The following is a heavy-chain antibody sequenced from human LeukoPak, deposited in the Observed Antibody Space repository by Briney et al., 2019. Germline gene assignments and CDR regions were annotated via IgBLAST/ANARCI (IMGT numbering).Heavy chain of an antibody. V-gene: IGHV3-30*18. D-gene: IGHD5-12*01. CDR3: AKGRRGYSGYDQSYYYYGMNV. J-gene: IGHJ6*02. Sequence: EGSLRLSCAASGFTLSNYGLHWVRQAPGKGLEWVATISYDGSNKYYEDSVKGRFTISRDNSKNTLYLQMNSLSPEDTAVYYCAKGRRGYSGYDQSYYYYGMNVWGQGTTVTVSS. CDR1: GFTLSNYG. CDR2: ISYDGSNK.